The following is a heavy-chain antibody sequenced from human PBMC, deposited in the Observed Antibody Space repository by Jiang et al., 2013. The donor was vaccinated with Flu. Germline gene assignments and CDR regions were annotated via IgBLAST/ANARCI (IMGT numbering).Heavy chain of an antibody. V-gene: IGHV4-4*02. CDR3: AIGTVAGPRGSYRAFDI. D-gene: IGHD1-26*01. CDR1: GGSISSSNW. J-gene: IGHJ3*02. Sequence: GTLSLTCAVSGGSISSSNWWSWVRQPPGKGLEWIGEIYHSGSTNYNPSLKSRVTISVDKSKNQFSLKLSSVTAADTAVYYCAIGTVAGPRGSYRAFDIWGQGTMVTVSS. CDR2: IYHSGST.